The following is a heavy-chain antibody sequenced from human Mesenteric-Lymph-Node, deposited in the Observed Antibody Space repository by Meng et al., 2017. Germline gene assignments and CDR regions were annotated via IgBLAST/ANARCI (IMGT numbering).Heavy chain of an antibody. V-gene: IGHV4-34*01. Sequence: SETLSLTCAVYGGSFSGYYWSWIRQPPGKGLEWIGEINHSGSTNYNPSLKSRVTISVDTSKNQFSLKLSSVTAADTAVYYCARGRRLNYYGSGSYYYYYGMDVWGQGTTVTVSS. CDR2: INHSGST. J-gene: IGHJ6*02. D-gene: IGHD3-10*01. CDR1: GGSFSGYY. CDR3: ARGRRLNYYGSGSYYYYYGMDV.